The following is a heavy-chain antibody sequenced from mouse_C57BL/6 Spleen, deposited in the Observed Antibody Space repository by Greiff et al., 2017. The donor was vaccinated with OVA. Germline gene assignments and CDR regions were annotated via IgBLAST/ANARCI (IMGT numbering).Heavy chain of an antibody. CDR3: ARDDSNYEYFDV. CDR2: INYDGSST. V-gene: IGHV5-16*01. CDR1: GFTFSDYY. D-gene: IGHD2-5*01. J-gene: IGHJ1*03. Sequence: EVKLMESEGGLVQPGRSMKLSCTASGFTFSDYYMAWVRQVPEKGLEWVANINYDGSSTYYLDSLKSRFIISRDNAKNILYLQMSCLKSEDTATYYCARDDSNYEYFDVWGTGTTVTVSS.